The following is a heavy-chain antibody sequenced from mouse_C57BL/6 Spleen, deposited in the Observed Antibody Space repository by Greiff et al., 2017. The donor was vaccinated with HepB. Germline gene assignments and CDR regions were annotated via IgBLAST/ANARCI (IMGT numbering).Heavy chain of an antibody. CDR3: ARGETGNWYFDV. V-gene: IGHV3-6*01. CDR2: ISYDGSN. J-gene: IGHJ1*03. D-gene: IGHD4-1*01. CDR1: GYSITSGYY. Sequence: EVKLQQSGPGLVKPSQSLSLTCSVTGYSITSGYYWNWIRQFPGNKLEWMGYISYDGSNNYNPSLKNRISITRDTSKNQFFLKLNSVTTEDTATYYCARGETGNWYFDVWGTGTTVTVSS.